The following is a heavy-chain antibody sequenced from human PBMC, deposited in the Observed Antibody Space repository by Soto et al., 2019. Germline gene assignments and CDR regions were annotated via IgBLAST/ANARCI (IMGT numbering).Heavy chain of an antibody. J-gene: IGHJ6*02. D-gene: IGHD3-9*01. V-gene: IGHV1-18*01. Sequence: ASVKVSCKASGYTFTSYGISWVRQAPGQGLEWMGWISAYNGNTNYAQKLQGRVTMTTDTSTSTAYMELRSPRSDDTAVYYCARDWQSDVDWVLYYYYYGMDVWGQGTTVTVAS. CDR3: ARDWQSDVDWVLYYYYYGMDV. CDR1: GYTFTSYG. CDR2: ISAYNGNT.